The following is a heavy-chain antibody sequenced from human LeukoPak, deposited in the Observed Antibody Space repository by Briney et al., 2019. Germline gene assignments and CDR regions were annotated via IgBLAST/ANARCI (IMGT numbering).Heavy chain of an antibody. V-gene: IGHV4-59*01. D-gene: IGHD3-16*02. CDR3: ARDVWGSYRSYFDY. CDR1: GGSISSYY. CDR2: IYYSGST. J-gene: IGHJ4*02. Sequence: SVTLSLSCTVSGGSISSYYWSWIRQPPGKGLELIGYIYYSGSTNYNPSLKSRVTISVDTSKNQFSLKLSSVTAADTAVYYCARDVWGSYRSYFDYWGQGTQVTVSS.